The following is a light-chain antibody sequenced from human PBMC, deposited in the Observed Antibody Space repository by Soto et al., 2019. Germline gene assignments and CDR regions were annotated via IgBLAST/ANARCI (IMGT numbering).Light chain of an antibody. CDR1: QSISRN. CDR3: QQYNTWPPIP. CDR2: AAS. Sequence: EILMTQSPPTLSLSPGERASLSCRARQSISRNLAWYQHNPGQAPRLLIYAASTRATGIPARFSGSGSGTEFTLTISSLQSEDFAVYYCQQYNTWPPIPFGQVSRLEI. V-gene: IGKV3-15*01. J-gene: IGKJ5*01.